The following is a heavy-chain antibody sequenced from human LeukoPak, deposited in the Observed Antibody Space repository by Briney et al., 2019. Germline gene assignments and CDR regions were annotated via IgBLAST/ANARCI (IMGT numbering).Heavy chain of an antibody. CDR3: ARGSGSYTDY. D-gene: IGHD1-26*01. Sequence: PSETLSLTCAVYGGSFSGYYWSWIRQPPGKGLEWIGEINHSGSTNYNPSLKSRVTISVDTSKNQFSLKLSSVTAADTAVYYCARGSGSYTDYWDQGTLVTVSS. J-gene: IGHJ4*02. V-gene: IGHV4-34*01. CDR2: INHSGST. CDR1: GGSFSGYY.